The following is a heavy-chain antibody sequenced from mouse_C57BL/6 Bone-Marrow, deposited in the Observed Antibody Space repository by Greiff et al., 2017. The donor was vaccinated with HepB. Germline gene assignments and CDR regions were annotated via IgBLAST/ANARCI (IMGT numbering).Heavy chain of an antibody. J-gene: IGHJ4*01. CDR2: IDPSDSYT. D-gene: IGHD2-4*01. V-gene: IGHV1-69*01. CDR1: GYTFTSYW. Sequence: QVQLQQPGAELVMPGASVKLSCKASGYTFTSYWMHWVKQRPGQGLEWIGEIDPSDSYTNYNQKFKGKSTLTVDKSSSTAYMQLSSLTSEDSAVYYCPRDDYDGYYAMDYWGQGTSVTVSS. CDR3: PRDDYDGYYAMDY.